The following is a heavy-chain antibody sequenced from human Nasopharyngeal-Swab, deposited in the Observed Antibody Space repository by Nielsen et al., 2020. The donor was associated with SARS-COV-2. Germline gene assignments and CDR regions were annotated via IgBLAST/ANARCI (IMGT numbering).Heavy chain of an antibody. J-gene: IGHJ4*02. CDR2: IYYSGST. Sequence: SETLSLTCTVSGGSISSGGYCWSWIRQHPGKGLEWIGYIYYSGSTYYNPSLKSRVTISVDTSKNQFSLKLSSVTAADTAVYYCARQFYGDYYFDYWGQGTLVTVSS. V-gene: IGHV4-31*03. CDR3: ARQFYGDYYFDY. D-gene: IGHD4-17*01. CDR1: GGSISSGGYC.